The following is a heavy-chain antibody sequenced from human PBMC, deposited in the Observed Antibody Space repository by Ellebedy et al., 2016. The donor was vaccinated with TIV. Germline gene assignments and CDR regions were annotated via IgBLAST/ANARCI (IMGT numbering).Heavy chain of an antibody. Sequence: GESLKISCAASGFTFSSYAMSWVRQAPGKGLEWVSYISSSSSTIYYADSVKGRFTISRDNAKNSLYLQMNSLRDEDTAVYYCAREGTMKHYYYGMDVWGRGTTVTVSS. CDR2: ISSSSSTI. D-gene: IGHD3-22*01. CDR1: GFTFSSYA. CDR3: AREGTMKHYYYGMDV. J-gene: IGHJ6*02. V-gene: IGHV3-48*02.